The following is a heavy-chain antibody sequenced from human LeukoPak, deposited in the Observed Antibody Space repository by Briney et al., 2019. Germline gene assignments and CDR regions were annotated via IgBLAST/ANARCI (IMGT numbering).Heavy chain of an antibody. CDR1: GDTLTELS. Sequence: ASVKVSCKVSGDTLTELSMQWVRQAPGKGLKWIGGSDVEDYDTIYTQKFQGRVTLTEDSSTDTAYMELSSLTYEDTAVYYCATGAPAGLRGLAVWGQGTTVTVS. D-gene: IGHD3-9*01. J-gene: IGHJ6*02. CDR2: SDVEDYDT. V-gene: IGHV1-24*01. CDR3: ATGAPAGLRGLAV.